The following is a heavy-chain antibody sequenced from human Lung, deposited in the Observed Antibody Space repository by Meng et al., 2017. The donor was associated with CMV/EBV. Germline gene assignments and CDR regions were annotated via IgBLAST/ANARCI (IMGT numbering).Heavy chain of an antibody. CDR3: ARDFGSSWYPNWFDP. V-gene: IGHV4-4*07. J-gene: IGHJ5*02. D-gene: IGHD6-13*01. Sequence: HLEAWGPELVKPPETLALTCSSTGDSVTSYSWSWIRQPAGKGLEWIGRISASGNTSYNPSLKSRVTMSVDTSKNQFSLKLSSVTDADTAVYYCARDFGSSWYPNWFDPWGQGTLVIVSS. CDR1: GDSVTSYS. CDR2: ISASGNT.